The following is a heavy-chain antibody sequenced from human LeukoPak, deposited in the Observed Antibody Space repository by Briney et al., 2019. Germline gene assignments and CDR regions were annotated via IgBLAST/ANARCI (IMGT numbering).Heavy chain of an antibody. J-gene: IGHJ5*02. CDR2: IYYSGST. V-gene: IGHV4-39*07. Sequence: SETLSLTCTVSGGSISSSSYYWGWIRQPPGKGLEWIGSIYYSGSTYYNPSLKSRVTISVDTSKNQFSLKLSSVTAADTAVYYCARRQSSKLRYFDWLHGGWFDPWGQGTLVTVSS. CDR3: ARRQSSKLRYFDWLHGGWFDP. CDR1: GGSISSSSYY. D-gene: IGHD3-9*01.